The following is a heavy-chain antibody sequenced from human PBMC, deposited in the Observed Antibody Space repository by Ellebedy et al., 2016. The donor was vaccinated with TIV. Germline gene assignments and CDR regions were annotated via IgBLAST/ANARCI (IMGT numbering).Heavy chain of an antibody. CDR1: GFTVKNKY. D-gene: IGHD3-16*02. Sequence: GGSLRLXCAASGFTVKNKYINWVRQAPGKGLEWVSLIYTGGNTYYADSVKGRFTISRGNSKNTLYLQMNSLRAEDTAIYYCARDMYFDFVWGSYRPNLFDYWGQGALVTVSS. CDR2: IYTGGNT. CDR3: ARDMYFDFVWGSYRPNLFDY. J-gene: IGHJ4*02. V-gene: IGHV3-53*01.